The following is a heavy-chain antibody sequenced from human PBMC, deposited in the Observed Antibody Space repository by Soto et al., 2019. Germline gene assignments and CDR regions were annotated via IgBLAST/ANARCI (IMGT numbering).Heavy chain of an antibody. V-gene: IGHV3-30*18. J-gene: IGHJ4*02. D-gene: IGHD3-16*01. CDR2: ISYDGSNK. Sequence: PGGSLRLSCAASGFTFSSYGMHWVRQAPGKGLEWVAVISYDGSNKYYADSVKGRFTISRDNSKNTLYLQMNSLRAEDTAVYYCAKGRLDHYFDYWGQGTLVTVSS. CDR3: AKGRLDHYFDY. CDR1: GFTFSSYG.